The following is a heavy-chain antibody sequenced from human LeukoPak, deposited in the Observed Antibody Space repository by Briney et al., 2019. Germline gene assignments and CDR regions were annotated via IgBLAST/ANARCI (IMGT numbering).Heavy chain of an antibody. Sequence: GGSLGLSCAASGFTFSSYSMNWVRQAPGKGLEWVSYISSSSDYIYYADSVKGRFTISRDNAKNSLYLQMSSLRAEDTAVYYCARALYDFWSGYYPIFDYWGQGTLVTVSS. D-gene: IGHD3-3*01. CDR1: GFTFSSYS. V-gene: IGHV3-21*01. CDR2: ISSSSDYI. J-gene: IGHJ4*02. CDR3: ARALYDFWSGYYPIFDY.